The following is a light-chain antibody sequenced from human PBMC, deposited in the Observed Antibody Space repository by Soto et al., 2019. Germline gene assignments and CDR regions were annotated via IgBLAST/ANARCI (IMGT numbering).Light chain of an antibody. CDR1: QSVGTY. CDR2: AAS. V-gene: IGKV3-11*01. Sequence: DIVLTQSPATLSLSPGERATLSCRASQSVGTYLAGYQQKPGQAPRLLIYAASNRATGIPARFSGSGSGTDFTLTISSLEPEDFAVYYCQQRSNWPPKFAFGPGTKVDIK. CDR3: QQRSNWPPKFA. J-gene: IGKJ3*01.